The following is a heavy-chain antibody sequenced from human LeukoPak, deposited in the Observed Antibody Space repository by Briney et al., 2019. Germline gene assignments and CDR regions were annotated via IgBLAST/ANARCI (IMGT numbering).Heavy chain of an antibody. V-gene: IGHV4-61*01. CDR3: ARGEVVVAATLH. J-gene: IGHJ4*02. CDR1: GVSVSSGSYY. CDR2: IYYSGST. D-gene: IGHD2-15*01. Sequence: SETLSLTCTVSGVSVSSGSYYWSWIRQPPGKGLEWIGYIYYSGSTNYNPSPKSRVTISVDTSKNQFSLKLSSVTAADTAVYYCARGEVVVAATLHWGQGTLVTVSS.